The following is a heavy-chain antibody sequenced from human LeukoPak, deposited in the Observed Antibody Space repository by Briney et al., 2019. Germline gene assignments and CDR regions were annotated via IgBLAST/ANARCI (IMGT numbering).Heavy chain of an antibody. CDR1: GYTFTGYY. V-gene: IGHV1-2*02. CDR2: INPNSGGT. CDR3: ARQESWFDP. D-gene: IGHD3-10*01. J-gene: IGHJ5*02. Sequence: GASVKVSCKPSGYTFTGYYMHWVRQAPGQGLEWMGWINPNSGGTNYAQQFQGRVTMTRDTSISTAYMELSRLRSDDTAVYYCARQESWFDPWGQGTLVTVSS.